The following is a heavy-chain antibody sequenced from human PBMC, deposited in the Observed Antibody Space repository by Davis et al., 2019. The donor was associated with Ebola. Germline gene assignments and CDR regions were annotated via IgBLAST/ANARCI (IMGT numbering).Heavy chain of an antibody. Sequence: PSETLSLTCTVSGGSISSHYWSWIRQPPGKGLEWIGYIYYSGSTNYNPSLKSRVTISVDTSKNQFSLKLSSVTAADTAVYYCARGSVVVTLAFDYWGQGTLVTVSS. CDR1: GGSISSHY. J-gene: IGHJ4*02. V-gene: IGHV4-59*11. CDR2: IYYSGST. D-gene: IGHD2-21*02. CDR3: ARGSVVVTLAFDY.